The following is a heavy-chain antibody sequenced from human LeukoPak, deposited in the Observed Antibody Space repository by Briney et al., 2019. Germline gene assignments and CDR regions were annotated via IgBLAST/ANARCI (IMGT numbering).Heavy chain of an antibody. D-gene: IGHD3-3*01. CDR3: ANYPQEWSLSGRDD. Sequence: GGSLRLSCAASGFTFSSYAMSWVRQAPGKGLEWVSAISGSGGSTYYADSVEGRFTISRDNSKHTLYPQMNTLRAEDTAVYYCANYPQEWSLSGRDDWGQGTLVTVSS. J-gene: IGHJ4*02. CDR1: GFTFSSYA. CDR2: ISGSGGST. V-gene: IGHV3-23*01.